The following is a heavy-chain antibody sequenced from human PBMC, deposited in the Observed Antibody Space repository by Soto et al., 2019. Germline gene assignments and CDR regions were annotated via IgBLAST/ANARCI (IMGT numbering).Heavy chain of an antibody. CDR3: ARAYYYDSSGLYYYYGMDV. D-gene: IGHD3-22*01. Sequence: ASVKVSCKASGYTFTGYYMHWVRQAPGQGLEWMGWINPNSGGTNYAQKFQGWVTMTRDTSISTAYMELSRLRSDDTAVYYCARAYYYDSSGLYYYYGMDVWGQGTTVTVSS. J-gene: IGHJ6*02. CDR2: INPNSGGT. V-gene: IGHV1-2*04. CDR1: GYTFTGYY.